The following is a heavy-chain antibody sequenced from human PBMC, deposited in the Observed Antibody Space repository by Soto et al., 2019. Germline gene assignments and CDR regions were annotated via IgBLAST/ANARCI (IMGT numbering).Heavy chain of an antibody. Sequence: SVKVSCKASGGTFSSYTISWVRQAPGQGLEWMGRIIPILGIANYAQKFQGRVTITADKSTSTAYMELSSLRSEDTAVYYCAVSHYYGSGADNWFDPWGQGTLVTVSS. J-gene: IGHJ5*02. CDR2: IIPILGIA. CDR1: GGTFSSYT. D-gene: IGHD3-10*01. V-gene: IGHV1-69*02. CDR3: AVSHYYGSGADNWFDP.